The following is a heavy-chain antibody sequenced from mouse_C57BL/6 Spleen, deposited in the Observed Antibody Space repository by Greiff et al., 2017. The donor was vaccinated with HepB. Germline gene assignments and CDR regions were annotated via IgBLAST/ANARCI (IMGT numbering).Heavy chain of an antibody. Sequence: VQLQQSGAELARPGASVKLSCKASGYTFTSYGISCVKQRTGQGLEWIGEIYPRSGNTYYNEKFKGKATLTADKSSSTAYMELRSLTSEDSAVYFCARIITTVVDPYYFDYWGQGTTLTVSS. D-gene: IGHD1-1*01. CDR2: IYPRSGNT. CDR3: ARIITTVVDPYYFDY. V-gene: IGHV1-81*01. CDR1: GYTFTSYG. J-gene: IGHJ2*01.